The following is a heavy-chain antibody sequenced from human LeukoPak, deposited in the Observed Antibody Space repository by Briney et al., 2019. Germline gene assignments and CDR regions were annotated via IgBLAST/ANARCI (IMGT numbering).Heavy chain of an antibody. CDR1: GYHFTSFW. CDR2: IYPGDSHT. CDR3: ARQDTIPESDCFDP. Sequence: GESLKISCKGSGYHFTSFWIGWVRQMPGKGLEWMGIIYPGDSHTRYSPSFQGQVTISADKSINTAYVQWSNLKASDTAMYYCARQDTIPESDCFDPWGQGTLVTVSS. J-gene: IGHJ5*02. D-gene: IGHD2-2*02. V-gene: IGHV5-51*01.